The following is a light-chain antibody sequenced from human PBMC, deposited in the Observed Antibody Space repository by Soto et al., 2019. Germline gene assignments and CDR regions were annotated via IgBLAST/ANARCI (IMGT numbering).Light chain of an antibody. J-gene: IGLJ2*01. CDR1: SSDVAGSDY. CDR2: EVT. Sequence: QSVLTQPPSASGSPGQSVTISCTGTSSDVAGSDYVSWYQQHPGEAPKLIIYEVTKRPAGVPDRFSGSKSGNTASLTVSGLQADDESYYYCSSFARGDNPHVLFGGGTKVTVL. V-gene: IGLV2-8*01. CDR3: SSFARGDNPHVL.